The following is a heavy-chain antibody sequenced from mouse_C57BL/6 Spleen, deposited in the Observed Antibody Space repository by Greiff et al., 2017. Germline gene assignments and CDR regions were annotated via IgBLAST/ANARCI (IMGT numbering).Heavy chain of an antibody. CDR3: ASELRLPFDY. CDR2: ISYDGSN. CDR1: GYSITSGYY. J-gene: IGHJ2*01. D-gene: IGHD3-2*02. Sequence: EVKLVESGPGLVKPSQSLSLTCSVTGYSITSGYYWNWIRQFPGNKLEWMGYISYDGSNNYNPSLKNRISITRDTSKNQFFLKLNSVTTEDTATYYCASELRLPFDYWGQGTTLTVSS. V-gene: IGHV3-6*01.